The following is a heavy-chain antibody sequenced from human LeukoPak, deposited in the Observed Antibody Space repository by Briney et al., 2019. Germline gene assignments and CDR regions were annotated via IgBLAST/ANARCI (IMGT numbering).Heavy chain of an antibody. CDR1: GFTFSSYD. V-gene: IGHV3-30*18. CDR3: AKDGYYGSGSYAGY. J-gene: IGHJ4*02. Sequence: GGSLRLSCAAAGFTFSSYDMHWVRQAPGKGLEWGAVISYDRSNKNYADSVKGRFTNSRDNSKNTLYLQMNSLRAEDTAVYYCAKDGYYGSGSYAGYWGQGTLVTVSS. D-gene: IGHD3-10*01. CDR2: ISYDRSNK.